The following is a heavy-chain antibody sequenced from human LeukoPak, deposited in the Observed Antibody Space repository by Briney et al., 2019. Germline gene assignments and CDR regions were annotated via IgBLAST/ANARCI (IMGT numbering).Heavy chain of an antibody. CDR3: ARDPGRVVPDY. CDR1: GFTFSSNS. V-gene: IGHV3-48*04. J-gene: IGHJ4*02. D-gene: IGHD2-15*01. CDR2: ISSTGGTI. Sequence: GGSLRLSCAASGFTFSSNSMNWVRQAPGKGLEWVSYISSTGGTIYYADSMKGRFTISRDNAKNSLYLQMNSLRAEDTAVYYCARDPGRVVPDYWGQGTLVTVSS.